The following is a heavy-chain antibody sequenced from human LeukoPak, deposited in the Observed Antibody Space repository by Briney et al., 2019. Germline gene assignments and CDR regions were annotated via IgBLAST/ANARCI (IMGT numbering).Heavy chain of an antibody. CDR3: ARDSRRYCSSTSCYAGPPGYYYYGMDV. J-gene: IGHJ6*02. V-gene: IGHV1-69*13. CDR2: IIPIFGTA. Sequence: PVKVSCKASGGTFSSYAISWVRQAPGQGLEWMGGIIPIFGTANYAQKFQGRVTITADESTSTAYMELSSLRSEDTAVYYCARDSRRYCSSTSCYAGPPGYYYYGMDVWGQGTTVTVSS. D-gene: IGHD2-2*01. CDR1: GGTFSSYA.